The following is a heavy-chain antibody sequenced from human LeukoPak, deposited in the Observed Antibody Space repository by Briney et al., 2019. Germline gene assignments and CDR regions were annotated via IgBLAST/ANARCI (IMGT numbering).Heavy chain of an antibody. CDR1: GYSFTSYW. J-gene: IGHJ4*02. CDR2: IYPGDSDT. D-gene: IGHD6-19*01. CDR3: ARLRHSSGWYLDY. V-gene: IGHV5-51*01. Sequence: AGESLKISCKGSGYSFTSYWIGWVRQMPGKGLEWMGIIYPGDSDTRYSPSFQGQVTISADESISTAYLQWSSLKASDTAMYYCARLRHSSGWYLDYWGQGTLVTVSS.